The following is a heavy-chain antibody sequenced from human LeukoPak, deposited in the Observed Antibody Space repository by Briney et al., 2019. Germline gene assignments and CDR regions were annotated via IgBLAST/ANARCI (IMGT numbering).Heavy chain of an antibody. V-gene: IGHV3-23*01. CDR3: AKRTDVLNGYYNA. CDR2: VSGSGGST. CDR1: GFTFSSYA. J-gene: IGHJ5*02. Sequence: GGSLRLSCAASGFTFSSYAMSWVRQASGKGLEWVSHVSGSGGSTYYADSVKGRFTISRDNSKNALYLQMNSLRGDDTAVYYCAKRTDVLNGYYNAWGLGTLVTVSS. D-gene: IGHD3-9*01.